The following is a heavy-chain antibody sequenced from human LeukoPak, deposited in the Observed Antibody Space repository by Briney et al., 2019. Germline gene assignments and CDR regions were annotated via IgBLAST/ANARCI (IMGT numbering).Heavy chain of an antibody. V-gene: IGHV4-59*01. CDR3: ARIGQLVPSDAFDI. Sequence: SETLSLTCTVSGGSISSYYWSWIRQPPGKGLEWIGYIYYSGSTNYNPSLKSRVTISVDTSKNQFSLKLSSVTAADTAVYYCARIGQLVPSDAFDIWGQETMVTVSS. J-gene: IGHJ3*02. CDR1: GGSISSYY. D-gene: IGHD1-1*01. CDR2: IYYSGST.